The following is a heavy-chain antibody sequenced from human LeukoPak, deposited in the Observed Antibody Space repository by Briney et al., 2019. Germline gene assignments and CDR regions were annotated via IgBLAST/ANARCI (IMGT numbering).Heavy chain of an antibody. CDR3: ARDFAAYYYDSSGCDY. V-gene: IGHV4-39*02. J-gene: IGHJ4*02. D-gene: IGHD3-22*01. CDR2: IYYSGST. CDR1: GGSISSSTYY. Sequence: PSETLSLTCTVSGGSISSSTYYWAWIRQPPGKGLEWIGDIYYSGSTYYNPSLKSRVTISVDTSKNQFSLKLSSVTAADTAVYYCARDFAAYYYDSSGCDYWGQGTLVTVSS.